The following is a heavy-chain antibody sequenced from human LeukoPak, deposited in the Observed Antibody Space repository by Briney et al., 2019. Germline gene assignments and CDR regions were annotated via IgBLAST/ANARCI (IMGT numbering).Heavy chain of an antibody. CDR1: GYTFTGYY. Sequence: ASVKVSCKASGYTFTGYYMHWVRQAPGQGLEWMGWINPNSGGTNYAQKFQGWVTMTRDTSISTAYMELSRLRSDDTAVYYCARGPPSWYCSGGSCLNWFDPWGQGTLVTVSS. D-gene: IGHD2-15*01. CDR2: INPNSGGT. V-gene: IGHV1-2*04. J-gene: IGHJ5*02. CDR3: ARGPPSWYCSGGSCLNWFDP.